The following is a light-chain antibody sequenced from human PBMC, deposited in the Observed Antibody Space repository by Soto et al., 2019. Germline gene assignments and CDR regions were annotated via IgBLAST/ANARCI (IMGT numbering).Light chain of an antibody. Sequence: EIVFTQSPATLSLSPGERATLSCRASQSVTSTYLAWYQQKPGQAPRLLIYDASNRATGIPARFSGSGSGTDFTLTISSLEPEDFAVYYCQQRSTFGQGTRLEIK. CDR3: QQRST. J-gene: IGKJ5*01. CDR2: DAS. CDR1: QSVTSTY. V-gene: IGKV3-11*01.